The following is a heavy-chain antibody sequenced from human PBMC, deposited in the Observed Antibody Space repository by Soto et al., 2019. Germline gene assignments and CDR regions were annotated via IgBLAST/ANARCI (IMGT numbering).Heavy chain of an antibody. CDR3: MTDFQAF. J-gene: IGHJ4*02. CDR1: GLTFSVHW. V-gene: IGHV3-7*01. Sequence: GGSLRLSCAASGLTFSVHWMSWVRQAPWKGLEWVARIKEDGSEKQYVDSVKGRFTISRDNAESSLYLQMNYVRDEDTAVYYCMTDFQAFWGQGTLVTVSS. CDR2: IKEDGSEK.